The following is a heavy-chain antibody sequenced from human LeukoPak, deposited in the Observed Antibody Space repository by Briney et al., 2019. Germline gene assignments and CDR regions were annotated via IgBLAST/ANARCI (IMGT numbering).Heavy chain of an antibody. CDR3: ATPYLRWPIFDY. CDR1: GYTLTELS. CDR2: FDPEDGET. Sequence: ASVKVSCKVSGYTLTELSMHWVRQAPGKGLEWMGGFDPEDGETIYAQKFQDRVTMTEDTSTDTAYMELSSLRSEDTAVYYCATPYLRWPIFDYWGQGTLVTVSS. V-gene: IGHV1-24*01. J-gene: IGHJ4*02. D-gene: IGHD4-17*01.